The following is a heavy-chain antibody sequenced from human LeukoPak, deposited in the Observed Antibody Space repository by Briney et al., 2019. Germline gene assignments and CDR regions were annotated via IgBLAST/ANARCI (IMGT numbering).Heavy chain of an antibody. J-gene: IGHJ5*02. CDR1: GFTFSDYY. CDR2: ISSSSSYT. V-gene: IGHV3-11*06. D-gene: IGHD6-13*01. Sequence: GGSLRLSCAASGFTFSDYYMSWIRQAPGKGLEWVSYISSSSSYTNYADSVKGRFTISRDNAKNSLYLQMNSLRAEDTAVCYCAESSTGWFDPWGQGTLVTVSS. CDR3: AESSTGWFDP.